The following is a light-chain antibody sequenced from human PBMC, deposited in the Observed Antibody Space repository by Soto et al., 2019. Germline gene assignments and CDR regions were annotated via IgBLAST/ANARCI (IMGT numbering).Light chain of an antibody. V-gene: IGKV3-11*01. CDR1: QSLISY. Sequence: EIVLTQSPATLSLSPGERATLSCRASQSLISYLAWYQQRRGQAPRLLIYDASRRATGIPARFSGSGSGTDFTLSISSLEPEDFAVYYCQQRSDWPLTFGGGTKVEIK. J-gene: IGKJ4*01. CDR2: DAS. CDR3: QQRSDWPLT.